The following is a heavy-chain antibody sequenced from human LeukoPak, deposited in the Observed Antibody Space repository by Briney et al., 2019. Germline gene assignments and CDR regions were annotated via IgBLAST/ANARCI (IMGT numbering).Heavy chain of an antibody. CDR2: IFTDSST. J-gene: IGHJ6*03. CDR1: GFTVSSNY. Sequence: GGSLRLSCAVSGFTVSSNYMTWVRQAPGEGLEFVAVIFTDSSTYYAHSVTGRFTISRDNSKNSLYLQMNSLRAEDTAVYYCAKDPVDTAMGGYYYYMDVWGKGTTVTISS. CDR3: AKDPVDTAMGGYYYYMDV. D-gene: IGHD5-18*01. V-gene: IGHV3-53*01.